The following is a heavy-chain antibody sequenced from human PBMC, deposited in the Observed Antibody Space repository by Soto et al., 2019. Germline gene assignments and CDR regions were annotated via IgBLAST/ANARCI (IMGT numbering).Heavy chain of an antibody. Sequence: EMLLLESGGDLGQPGGSLRLSCAVSGFTFNDYAMSWVRQAPGKGLEWVSTISGSLGSAYYAASVEGRFTISGDNSNNTLYLQMNSLRVEDTATYYCAKDSRLPGFGLLIHAFDIWGHGTMVTVSS. J-gene: IGHJ3*02. CDR1: GFTFNDYA. CDR3: AKDSRLPGFGLLIHAFDI. V-gene: IGHV3-23*01. CDR2: ISGSLGSA. D-gene: IGHD3-3*01.